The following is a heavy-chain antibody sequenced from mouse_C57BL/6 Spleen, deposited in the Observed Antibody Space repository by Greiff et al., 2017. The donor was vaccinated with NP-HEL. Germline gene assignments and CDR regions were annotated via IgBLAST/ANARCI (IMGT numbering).Heavy chain of an antibody. Sequence: QVQLKESGPGILQSSQTLSLTCSFSGFSLSTSGMGVSWIRQPSGKGLEWLAHIYWDDDKRSNPSLKSRLTISKDTSRNQVFLKITSVDTADTATYYCARITTVVATDYWGQGTLVTVSA. CDR3: ARITTVVATDY. CDR2: IYWDDDK. CDR1: GFSLSTSGMG. V-gene: IGHV8-12*01. D-gene: IGHD1-1*01. J-gene: IGHJ3*01.